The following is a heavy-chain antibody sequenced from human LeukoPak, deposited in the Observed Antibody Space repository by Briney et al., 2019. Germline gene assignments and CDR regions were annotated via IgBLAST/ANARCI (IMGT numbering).Heavy chain of an antibody. V-gene: IGHV4-34*01. J-gene: IGHJ4*02. CDR3: ARGRFSSSWYWGPYYFDY. D-gene: IGHD6-13*01. CDR1: GGSFSGYY. Sequence: SGTLSLTCAVYGGSFSGYYWSWIRQPPGKGLEWIGVINHSGSTNYNPSLKSRVTISVDTSKNQFSLKLSSVTAADTAVYYCARGRFSSSWYWGPYYFDYWGQGTLVTVSS. CDR2: INHSGST.